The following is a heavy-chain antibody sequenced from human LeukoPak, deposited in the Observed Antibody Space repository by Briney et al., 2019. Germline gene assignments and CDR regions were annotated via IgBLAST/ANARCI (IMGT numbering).Heavy chain of an antibody. CDR2: INHSGST. CDR1: GGSFSGYY. V-gene: IGHV4-34*01. Sequence: SETLSLTCAAYGGSFSGYYWSWIRQPPGKGLAWIGEINHSGSTNYNPSLKSRVTISVDTSKNQFSLKLSSVTAADTAVYYCALGGGNYYYYYMDVWGKGTTVTVSS. D-gene: IGHD2-15*01. CDR3: ALGGGNYYYYYMDV. J-gene: IGHJ6*03.